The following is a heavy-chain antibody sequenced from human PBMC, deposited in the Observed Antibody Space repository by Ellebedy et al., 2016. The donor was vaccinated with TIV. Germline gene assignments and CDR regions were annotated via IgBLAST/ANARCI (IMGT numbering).Heavy chain of an antibody. V-gene: IGHV6-1*01. CDR2: TYYKSKWYN. J-gene: IGHJ6*02. CDR3: AREGVTMVRGVIYSYYGMDV. CDR1: GDRVSSNSAT. Sequence: SQTLSLTCXISGDRVSSNSATWNWIRPSPSRGLEWLGRTYYKSKWYNDYALSVKSRITINPDTSTNRFSLLLKAVTPEDTAIYYCAREGVTMVRGVIYSYYGMDVWGQGTTVTVSS. D-gene: IGHD3-10*01.